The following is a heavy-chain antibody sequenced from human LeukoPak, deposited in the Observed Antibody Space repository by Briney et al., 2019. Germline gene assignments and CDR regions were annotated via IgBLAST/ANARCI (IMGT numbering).Heavy chain of an antibody. CDR2: NYPGDSDT. V-gene: IGHV5-51*01. Sequence: GESLQISCKGSGYSFPSYSIGWVRQMPGQGLEWMGTNYPGDSDTRYSPSFQGQVTIPADKSISTAYLQWSSMKASDTAMYYCAGWHGYGYYFDYGGEGTLVTVSS. D-gene: IGHD5-18*01. CDR3: AGWHGYGYYFDY. J-gene: IGHJ4*02. CDR1: GYSFPSYS.